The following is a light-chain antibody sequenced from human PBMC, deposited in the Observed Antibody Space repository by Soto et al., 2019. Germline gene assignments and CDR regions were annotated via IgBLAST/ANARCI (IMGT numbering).Light chain of an antibody. CDR3: SSYTSTSTLGV. CDR1: SSDVGGYNY. V-gene: IGLV2-14*01. J-gene: IGLJ1*01. Sequence: QSALTQPASVSGSPGQSITISCTGTSSDVGGYNYVSWYQQHPGKAPKLMIYEVTNRPSGVSNRFSGSKSGNTASLTISGLQAEEEADYYSSSYTSTSTLGVFGTGTKVTVL. CDR2: EVT.